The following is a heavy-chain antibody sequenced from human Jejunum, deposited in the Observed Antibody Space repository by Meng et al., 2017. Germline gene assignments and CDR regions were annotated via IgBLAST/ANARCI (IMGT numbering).Heavy chain of an antibody. CDR2: ISYDGSNQ. CDR3: ATGGAYYYDNSGSPDV. CDR1: GFSFTSYN. Sequence: GGSLRLSCAASGFSFTSYNMHWVRQAPGKGLEWLTVISYDGSNQYYADSVKGRFTISRDNSKNTLYLQMNSLRVEDTAVYYCATGGAYYYDNSGSPDVWGQGTLVTVSS. J-gene: IGHJ4*02. V-gene: IGHV3-30*01. D-gene: IGHD3-22*01.